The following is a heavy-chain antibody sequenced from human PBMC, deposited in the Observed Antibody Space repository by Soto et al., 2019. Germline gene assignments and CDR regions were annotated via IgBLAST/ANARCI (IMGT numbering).Heavy chain of an antibody. CDR2: ISSSGSTI. V-gene: IGHV3-11*01. CDR1: GFTFSDYY. J-gene: IGHJ3*02. D-gene: IGHD3-3*01. Sequence: QVQLVESGGGLVKPGGSLRLSCAASGFTFSDYYMSWIRQAPGKGLEWVSYISSSGSTIYYADSVKGRFTISRDNAKNSLYLQMNSLRAEDTAVYYCARDASEYDFWSGTGYYAFDIWGQGTMVTVSS. CDR3: ARDASEYDFWSGTGYYAFDI.